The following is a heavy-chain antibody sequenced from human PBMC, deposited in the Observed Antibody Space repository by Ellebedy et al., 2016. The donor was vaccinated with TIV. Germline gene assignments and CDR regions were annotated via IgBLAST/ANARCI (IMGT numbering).Heavy chain of an antibody. CDR3: ARDGSHSGGWYCDY. V-gene: IGHV4-4*07. CDR2: IYSTGSTGTT. Sequence: MPSETLSLTCTVSGGSMSSYYWSWIRQPAGKGLEWIGRIYSTGSTGTTNYTPALKRGVTMSVDTSKNQFSLKLSSLTAADTALYFCARDGSHSGGWYCDYWGQGTQVTVSS. J-gene: IGHJ4*02. CDR1: GGSMSSYY. D-gene: IGHD6-19*01.